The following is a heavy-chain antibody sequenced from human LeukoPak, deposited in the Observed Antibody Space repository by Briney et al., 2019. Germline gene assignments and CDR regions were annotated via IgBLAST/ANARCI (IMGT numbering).Heavy chain of an antibody. CDR2: INAGNGNT. CDR1: GYTFASYA. D-gene: IGHD6-13*01. J-gene: IGHJ5*02. Sequence: GASVKFSCKASGYTFASYAMHWVRQAPGQRLEWMGWINAGNGNTKYSQKFQGRVTITRDTSASTAYMELSSLRSEDTAVYYCARGRAAAGTGWFDPWGQGTLVTVSS. CDR3: ARGRAAAGTGWFDP. V-gene: IGHV1-3*01.